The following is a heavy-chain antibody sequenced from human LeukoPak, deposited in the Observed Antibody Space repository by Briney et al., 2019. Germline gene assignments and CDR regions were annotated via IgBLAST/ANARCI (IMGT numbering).Heavy chain of an antibody. D-gene: IGHD6-19*01. CDR2: IFYSGST. CDR3: ARIVAGKFY. CDR1: GGSISSSSYY. J-gene: IGHJ4*02. Sequence: SETLSLTCTVSGGSISSSSYYWGWIRQPPGKGLEWIGNIFYSGSTYYNPSLKSRVTISVDTSKSQFSLKLSSVTAADTAVYYCARIVAGKFYWGQGTRVTVSS. V-gene: IGHV4-39*07.